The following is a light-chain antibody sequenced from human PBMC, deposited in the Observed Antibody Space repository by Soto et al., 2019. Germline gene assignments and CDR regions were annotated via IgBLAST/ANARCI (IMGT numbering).Light chain of an antibody. V-gene: IGKV3-11*01. J-gene: IGKJ4*01. CDR2: DAS. CDR3: QQREDWPRA. Sequence: EIVLTQSPATLSLSPGERATLSCRASQSVGDYLGWYQQKPGQAPRLLIYDASQRATGVPARFSASGSGTDFTLTISSLEPEGFAIYYCQQREDWPRAFGGGTKVEFK. CDR1: QSVGDY.